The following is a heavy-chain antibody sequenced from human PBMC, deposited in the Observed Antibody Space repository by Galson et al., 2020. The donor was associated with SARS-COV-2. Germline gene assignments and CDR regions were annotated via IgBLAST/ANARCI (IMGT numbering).Heavy chain of an antibody. V-gene: IGHV3-30*03. CDR3: ATDMVQGDILHNWFDP. D-gene: IGHD3-10*01. Sequence: GGSLRLSCAASGFTFSSHGMHWVRQAPGKGLEWVAVISYDGSIKYYADSVKGRFTISRDNSKNTLYLQMSTLRAEDTAMYYCATDMVQGDILHNWFDPWGQGTLVTVSS. CDR2: ISYDGSIK. J-gene: IGHJ5*02. CDR1: GFTFSSHG.